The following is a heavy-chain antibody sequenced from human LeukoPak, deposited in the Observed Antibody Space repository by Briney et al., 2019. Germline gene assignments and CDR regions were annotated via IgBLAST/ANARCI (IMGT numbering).Heavy chain of an antibody. D-gene: IGHD1-26*01. J-gene: IGHJ4*02. Sequence: KPSETLSLTCAVYGGSFSGYYRNWMRQPPGKGLEWIGEINQSGTTNYNPPLKSRVTISVDTSKNQFSLKLSSVTAADTAVYYCARHRDFIGRVGATARTRKSYYFDYWGQGTLVTVSS. CDR1: GGSFSGYY. CDR3: ARHRDFIGRVGATARTRKSYYFDY. V-gene: IGHV4-34*01. CDR2: INQSGTT.